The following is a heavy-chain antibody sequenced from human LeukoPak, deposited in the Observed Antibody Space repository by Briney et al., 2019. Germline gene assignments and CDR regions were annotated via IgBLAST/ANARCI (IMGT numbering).Heavy chain of an antibody. V-gene: IGHV3-66*01. J-gene: IGHJ4*02. CDR2: IMPGGHM. Sequence: GGSLRLSCRASGFSVDSVFMNWVRQPPGKGLEWVSFIMPGGHMDYTDSVKGRFTISRDSFKNTLSLQMNSLRVDDSAVYFCARGNSGTTTFDFWGQGTLVTASS. CDR3: ARGNSGTTTFDF. CDR1: GFSVDSVF. D-gene: IGHD3-10*01.